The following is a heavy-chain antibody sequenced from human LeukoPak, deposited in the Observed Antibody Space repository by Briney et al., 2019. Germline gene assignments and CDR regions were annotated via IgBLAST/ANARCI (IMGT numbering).Heavy chain of an antibody. CDR2: IYYAGST. J-gene: IGHJ5*02. CDR1: GCTISSYY. D-gene: IGHD1-7*01. Sequence: SGSLTLSCTASGCTISSYYMSWVRQAPGKGLEWVGYIYYAGSTNYNASLKSRVTISVDKSNNQLYLKLSTVTAADTAVYYCAREDNWNYFPFDLWGQGTLVTVSS. CDR3: AREDNWNYFPFDL. V-gene: IGHV4-59*01.